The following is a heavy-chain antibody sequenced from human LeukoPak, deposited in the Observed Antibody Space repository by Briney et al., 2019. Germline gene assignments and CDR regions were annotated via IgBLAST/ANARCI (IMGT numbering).Heavy chain of an antibody. CDR1: GFTVSSNY. V-gene: IGHV3-53*01. J-gene: IGHJ4*02. Sequence: PGGSLRLSCAASGFTVSSNYMSWVRQAPGKGLEWVSVIYSGGSTYYADSVKGRFTISRDNSKNALYLQMNSLRAEDTAVYCCARDTTLDYWGQGTLVTVSS. CDR3: ARDTTLDY. D-gene: IGHD1-26*01. CDR2: IYSGGST.